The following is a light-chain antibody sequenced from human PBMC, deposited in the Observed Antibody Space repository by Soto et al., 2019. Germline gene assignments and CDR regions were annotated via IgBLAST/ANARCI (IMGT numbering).Light chain of an antibody. CDR2: AVS. J-gene: IGLJ1*01. CDR1: SSDVGGHND. V-gene: IGLV2-14*01. Sequence: QSVLTQPASVSGSPGQSITISCTGTSSDVGGHNDVSWYQQHPGKAPKLLIYAVSNRPSGVSNRFSGSKSGNTASLTISGLQAEDEADYYCSSYTSDITPYVFGTGTKVTGL. CDR3: SSYTSDITPYV.